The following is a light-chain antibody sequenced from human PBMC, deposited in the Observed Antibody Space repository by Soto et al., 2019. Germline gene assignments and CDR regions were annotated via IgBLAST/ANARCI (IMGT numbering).Light chain of an antibody. J-gene: IGKJ4*01. CDR3: QQYYSYPVT. CDR2: AAS. CDR1: QGISSY. V-gene: IGKV1-8*01. Sequence: AIRMTQSPSSFSASTGDRVTITCRASQGISSYLAWYQQKPGKDPKLLIYAASTLQSGVPSRFSGSGSGTDFTLTISCLQSEDVATYYCQQYYSYPVTFGGGTKVEIK.